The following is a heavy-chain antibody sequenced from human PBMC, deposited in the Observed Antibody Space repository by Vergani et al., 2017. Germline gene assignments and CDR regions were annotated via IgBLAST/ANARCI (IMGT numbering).Heavy chain of an antibody. CDR2: IWYDGSNK. Sequence: QVQLVESGGGVVQPGRSLRLSCAASGFTFSSYGMHWVRQAPGKGLEWVAIIWYDGSNKYYADSVKGRFTISRDNSKNTLYLQMNSLRAEETAVYYCATPEYSSSPRGRFDPWGQGTLVTVSS. D-gene: IGHD6-13*01. CDR3: ATPEYSSSPRGRFDP. J-gene: IGHJ5*02. CDR1: GFTFSSYG. V-gene: IGHV3-33*01.